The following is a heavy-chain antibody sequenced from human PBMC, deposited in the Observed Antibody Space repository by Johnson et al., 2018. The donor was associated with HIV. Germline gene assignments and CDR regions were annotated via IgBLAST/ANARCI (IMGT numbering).Heavy chain of an antibody. CDR2: IWYDGLTK. J-gene: IGHJ3*01. V-gene: IGHV3-33*01. CDR3: AGVRSAAAV. CDR1: GFTFRSYG. Sequence: QMQLVESGGGVVQPGRSLRLSCAASGFTFRSYGMHWVRQAPGKGLEWVAVIWYDGLTKYYADSVKGRFTISRDNSKNTVYRQMNSLRAEDTAVYFCAGVRSAAAVWGQGTMVTVSS. D-gene: IGHD6-25*01.